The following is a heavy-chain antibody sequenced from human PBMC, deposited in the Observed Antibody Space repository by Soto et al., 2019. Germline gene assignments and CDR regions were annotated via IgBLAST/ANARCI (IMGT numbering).Heavy chain of an antibody. Sequence: QVQLVQSGAEVKKPGASVKVSCKASGYTFTSYGISWVREAPGQGLEWMGWISAYNGNTNYAQKLQGRVTMTTDTSTSTAYMELRSLRSDDTAVYYCARETLEFGVINSDSSGYYPYYYYYYGMDVWGQGTTVTVSS. D-gene: IGHD3-22*01. J-gene: IGHJ6*02. CDR2: ISAYNGNT. CDR1: GYTFTSYG. CDR3: ARETLEFGVINSDSSGYYPYYYYYYGMDV. V-gene: IGHV1-18*04.